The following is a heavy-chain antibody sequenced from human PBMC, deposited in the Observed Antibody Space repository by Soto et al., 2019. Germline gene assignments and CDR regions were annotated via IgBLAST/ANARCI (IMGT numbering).Heavy chain of an antibody. V-gene: IGHV3-74*01. CDR1: GFTFSSYW. CDR2: INSDGSST. CDR3: ARLSVGATGELDY. J-gene: IGHJ4*02. D-gene: IGHD1-26*01. Sequence: GGSLRLSCAASGFTFSSYWMHWVRQAPGKGLVWVSRINSDGSSTSYADYVKGRFTISRDNAKNTLYLQMNSLRAEDTAVYYCARLSVGATGELDYWGQGTLVTVSS.